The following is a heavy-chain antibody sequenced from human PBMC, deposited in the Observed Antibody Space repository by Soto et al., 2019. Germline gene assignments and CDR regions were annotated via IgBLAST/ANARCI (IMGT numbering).Heavy chain of an antibody. CDR1: GYTFSNYG. J-gene: IGHJ2*01. Sequence: ASVKVSCKASGYTFSNYGIHWVRQAPGQRLEWMGWINAGNGNTKYSEKFQGRVTMTRDTSASTAYMEPSSLRSEDTAVYFCARSGYSSGWYHWYFDFWGRGTLVTVSS. D-gene: IGHD6-19*01. CDR3: ARSGYSSGWYHWYFDF. V-gene: IGHV1-3*01. CDR2: INAGNGNT.